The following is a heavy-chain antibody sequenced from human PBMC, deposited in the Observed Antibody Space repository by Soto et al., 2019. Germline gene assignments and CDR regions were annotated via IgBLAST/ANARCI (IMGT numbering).Heavy chain of an antibody. J-gene: IGHJ4*02. CDR2: ISSDAATI. CDR1: GFTFSDHY. CDR3: EGDQYYYDSDY. Sequence: GGSLRLSCAASGFTFSDHYMTWIRQAPGKGLEWVSYISSDAATIYYTDSVKGRFTVSRDNAKNSVYLQMNSLRAEDTAVYYCEGDQYYYDSDYWGQGTLVTVSS. V-gene: IGHV3-11*01. D-gene: IGHD3-10*01.